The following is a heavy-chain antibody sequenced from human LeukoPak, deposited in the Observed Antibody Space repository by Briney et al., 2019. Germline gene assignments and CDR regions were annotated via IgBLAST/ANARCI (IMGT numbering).Heavy chain of an antibody. D-gene: IGHD3-10*01. CDR1: GYTFTSYD. Sequence: ASVKVSCKASGYTFTSYDINWVRQATGQGLEWMGWMNPNSGNTGDEHKLQARYTITSNTSISTAYMELSSLRSEDTAVYYCARGHKRGSGSHYFDYWGQGTLVTVSS. J-gene: IGHJ4*02. CDR3: ARGHKRGSGSHYFDY. V-gene: IGHV1-8*03. CDR2: MNPNSGNT.